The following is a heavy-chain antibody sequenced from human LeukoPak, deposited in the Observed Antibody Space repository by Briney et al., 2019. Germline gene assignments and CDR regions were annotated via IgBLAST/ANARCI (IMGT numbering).Heavy chain of an antibody. D-gene: IGHD3-10*01. CDR3: AKNELLWFGEFDAFDI. CDR1: GFTFSSYG. V-gene: IGHV3-30*18. Sequence: GGSLRLSCAASGFTFSSYGMHWVRQAPGKGLDWVAVISYDGSNKYYVDSVKGGFTISRDNSKNMLYLQTNSLRAEDTAVYYCAKNELLWFGEFDAFDIWGQGTMVTVSS. J-gene: IGHJ3*02. CDR2: ISYDGSNK.